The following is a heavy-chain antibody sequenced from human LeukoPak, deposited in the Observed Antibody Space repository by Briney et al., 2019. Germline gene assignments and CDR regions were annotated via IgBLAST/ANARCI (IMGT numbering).Heavy chain of an antibody. J-gene: IGHJ4*02. V-gene: IGHV1-18*01. CDR3: ARDTEGDYDILTGYLKPCFDF. CDR2: ISTYDGKT. Sequence: ASVKVSCKASGYTFTSNGISWVRQAPGQGLEWMGWISTYDGKTNYAQELQGRVTMTTDTSTSTAYIELRSPRSDDTAVYYCARDTEGDYDILTGYLKPCFDFWGQGTLVTVSS. CDR1: GYTFTSNG. D-gene: IGHD3-9*01.